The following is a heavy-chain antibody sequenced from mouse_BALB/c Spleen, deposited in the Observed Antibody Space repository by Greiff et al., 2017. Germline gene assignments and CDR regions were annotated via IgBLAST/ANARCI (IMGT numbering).Heavy chain of an antibody. CDR2: IYPGDGDT. CDR1: GYTFTSYW. CDR3: ARRGSSPYYAMDY. J-gene: IGHJ4*01. Sequence: QVQLQQSGAELARPGASVKLSCKASGYTFTSYWMQWVKQRPGQGLEWIGAIYPGDGDTRYTQKFKGKATLTADKSSSTAYMQLSSLASEDSAVYYCARRGSSPYYAMDYWGQGNSGTVSS. V-gene: IGHV1-87*01. D-gene: IGHD1-1*01.